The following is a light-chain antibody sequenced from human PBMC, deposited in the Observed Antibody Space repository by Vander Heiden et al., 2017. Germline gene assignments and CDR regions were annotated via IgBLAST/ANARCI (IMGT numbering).Light chain of an antibody. CDR3: QSADSTTSFV. CDR1: ALPKQY. V-gene: IGLV3-25*03. CDR2: KDN. Sequence: SYELTQPPSVSVSPGQTARTTCPGDALPKQYAYWDQEKSGQAAVVLIYKDNQRPSGIPERFSGSSSGTTATLTVTGVQAEDEADYYCQSADSTTSFVFGTGTKVTVL. J-gene: IGLJ1*01.